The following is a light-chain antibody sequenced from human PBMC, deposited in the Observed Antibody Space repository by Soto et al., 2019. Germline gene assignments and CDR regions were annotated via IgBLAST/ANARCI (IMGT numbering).Light chain of an antibody. J-gene: IGKJ1*01. V-gene: IGKV1-5*01. CDR2: DAS. Sequence: DIQMTQSPSSLSSSVPERFTITCRASQSIGTWLALYQQKPGKAPNLLIYDASNLEGGVPSRFSGSGSGTEFTLTISSLQPDDFTTYYCQYYNTYRWTSGQGTKVDI. CDR1: QSIGTW. CDR3: QYYNTYRWT.